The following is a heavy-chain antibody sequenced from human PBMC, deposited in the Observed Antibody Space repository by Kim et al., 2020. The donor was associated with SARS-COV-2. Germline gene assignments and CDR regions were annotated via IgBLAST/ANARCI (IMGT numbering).Heavy chain of an antibody. J-gene: IGHJ4*02. D-gene: IGHD2-2*01. CDR3: ARVGGYCSSTSCLGSN. CDR2: IKQDGSET. V-gene: IGHV3-7*01. Sequence: GGSLRLSCAASGFTFSNYWMSWVRQAPGKGLEWVANIKQDGSETYYVDSVKGRFTISRDNAKNSLYLQMNSLRAEDTAVYYCARVGGYCSSTSCLGSNWGKGTLVTVSS. CDR1: GFTFSNYW.